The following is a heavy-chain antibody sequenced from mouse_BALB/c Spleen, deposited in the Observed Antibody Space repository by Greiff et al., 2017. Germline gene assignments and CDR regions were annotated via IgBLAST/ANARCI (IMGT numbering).Heavy chain of an antibody. CDR1: GYTFTDYA. CDR2: ISTYYGNT. V-gene: IGHV1-67*01. J-gene: IGHJ4*01. CDR3: ARFTTATRAMDY. Sequence: QVQLKESGPELVRPGVSVKISCKGSGYTFTDYAMHWVKQSHAKSLEWIGVISTYYGNTNYNQKFKGKATMTVDKSSSTAYMELARLTSEDSAIYYCARFTTATRAMDYWGQGTSVTVSS. D-gene: IGHD1-2*01.